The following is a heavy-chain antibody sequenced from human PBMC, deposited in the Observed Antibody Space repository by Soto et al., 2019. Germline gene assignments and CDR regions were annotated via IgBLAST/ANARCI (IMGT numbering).Heavy chain of an antibody. V-gene: IGHV3-23*01. CDR3: ANRPRYYNMDV. J-gene: IGHJ6*02. CDR1: GLMFNTYA. D-gene: IGHD6-6*01. CDR2: ITSTGGGT. Sequence: GGSLRLSCEASGLMFNTYAMTWVRQAPGKGLEWVATITSTGGGTYYADSVKGRFTISRDNSNNRLYLQMYSLRAEDTAVYFCANRPRYYNMDVWGQGTTVTVSS.